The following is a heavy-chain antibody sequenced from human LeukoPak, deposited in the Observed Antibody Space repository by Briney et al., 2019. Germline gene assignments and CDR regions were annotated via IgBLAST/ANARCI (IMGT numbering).Heavy chain of an antibody. CDR1: LYTFNSYY. Sequence: ASVKVSCKASLYTFNSYYIHWVRQAPGQGLEWMGIINPSGGSTSYAQKFQGRVTMTRDTSTSTVYMELSSLRSEDTAVYYCARDDVTSPGPFDYWGQGTLVTVSS. D-gene: IGHD2-21*02. CDR3: ARDDVTSPGPFDY. V-gene: IGHV1-46*02. CDR2: INPSGGST. J-gene: IGHJ4*02.